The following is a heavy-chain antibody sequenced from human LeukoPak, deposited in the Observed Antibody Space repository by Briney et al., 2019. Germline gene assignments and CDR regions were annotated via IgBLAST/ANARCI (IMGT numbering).Heavy chain of an antibody. CDR3: AKDPATRTTFFDY. CDR2: ISYDGSNK. D-gene: IGHD1-1*01. J-gene: IGHJ4*02. CDR1: GFTFSSYG. V-gene: IGHV3-30*18. Sequence: PGGSLRLSCAASGFTFSSYGMHWVRQAPGKGLEWVAVISYDGSNKYYADSVKGRFTISRDNSKNTLYLQMNSLRAEDTAVYYCAKDPATRTTFFDYWGQGTLVTVSS.